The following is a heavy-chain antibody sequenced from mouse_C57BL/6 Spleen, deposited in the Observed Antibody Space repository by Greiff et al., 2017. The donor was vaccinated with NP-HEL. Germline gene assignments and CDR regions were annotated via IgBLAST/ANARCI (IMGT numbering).Heavy chain of an antibody. CDR3: ARSYYGSSYWYFDV. J-gene: IGHJ1*03. CDR1: GYTFTSYW. CDR2: IHPTSGST. Sequence: VQLQQPGAELVKPGASVKLSCKASGYTFTSYWMHWVKQRPGPGLEWIGMIHPTSGSTNYNEKFKSKATLTVDKSSSTAYMQLSSLTSEDSAVYYCARSYYGSSYWYFDVWGTGTTGTVSS. D-gene: IGHD1-1*01. V-gene: IGHV1-64*01.